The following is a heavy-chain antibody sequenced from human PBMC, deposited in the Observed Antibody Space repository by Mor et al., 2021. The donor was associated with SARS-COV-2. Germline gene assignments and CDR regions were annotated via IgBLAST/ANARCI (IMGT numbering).Heavy chain of an antibody. Sequence: GLEWVAYITSDERTIRYADSVKGRFTISRDNPRKSLFLQLNSLRDEDTAVYYCARSVEYAFDSWGQGTLITVS. J-gene: IGHJ4*02. CDR2: ITSDERTI. D-gene: IGHD1-1*01. CDR3: ARSVEYAFDS. V-gene: IGHV3-11*04.